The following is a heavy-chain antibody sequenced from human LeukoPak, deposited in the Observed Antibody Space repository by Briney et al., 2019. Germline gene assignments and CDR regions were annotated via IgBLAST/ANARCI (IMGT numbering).Heavy chain of an antibody. D-gene: IGHD1-26*01. CDR2: INHSGST. Sequence: SETLSLTCAVYGGSFSGYYWSWIRQPPGKGLEWIGEINHSGSTNYNPSLKSRVTISVDTSKNQFSLKLSSVTAADTAVYYCARSFRYSGSYGPNWLDPWGQGTLVTVSS. J-gene: IGHJ5*02. V-gene: IGHV4-34*01. CDR1: GGSFSGYY. CDR3: ARSFRYSGSYGPNWLDP.